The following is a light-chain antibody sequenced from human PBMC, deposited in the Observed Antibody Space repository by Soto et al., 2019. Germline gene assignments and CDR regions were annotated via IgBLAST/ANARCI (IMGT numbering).Light chain of an antibody. CDR3: QQYGRPPLT. V-gene: IGKV3-20*01. Sequence: EIVLTQSPGTLSLSTGERATLSCRASQSVRSTYFAWYQERPGQAPRLLIYGASSRATGIPDRFSGSGSGTDFTLTISRLEPEDFAVYYCQQYGRPPLTFGGGTKVDIK. CDR2: GAS. CDR1: QSVRSTY. J-gene: IGKJ4*01.